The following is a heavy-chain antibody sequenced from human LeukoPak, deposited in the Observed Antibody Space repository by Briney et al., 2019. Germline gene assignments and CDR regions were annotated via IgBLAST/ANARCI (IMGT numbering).Heavy chain of an antibody. CDR2: IYSGGST. CDR1: GFTVSSNY. D-gene: IGHD3-10*01. J-gene: IGHJ5*02. CDR3: AGNTSLLWFAEFDP. Sequence: GGSLRLSCAASGFTVSSNYMSWVRQAPGKGLEGVSVIYSGGSTYYADSVKGRFTISRDNSKNTLYLQMNSLRAEDTAVYYCAGNTSLLWFAEFDPWGQGTLVTVSS. V-gene: IGHV3-53*01.